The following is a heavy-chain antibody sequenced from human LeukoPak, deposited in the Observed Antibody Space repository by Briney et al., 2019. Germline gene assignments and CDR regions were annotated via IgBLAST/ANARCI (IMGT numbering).Heavy chain of an antibody. CDR1: GFTFSSYG. D-gene: IGHD2-2*01. Sequence: GGSLRLSCAASGFTFSSYGMHWVRQAPGKGLEWVAFIRYDGSNKYYADSVKGRFTISRDNSKNTLYLQMNSLRAEDTAVYYCAKDYGDQLLFESYSYWGQGTLVTVFS. V-gene: IGHV3-30*02. CDR3: AKDYGDQLLFESYSY. CDR2: IRYDGSNK. J-gene: IGHJ4*02.